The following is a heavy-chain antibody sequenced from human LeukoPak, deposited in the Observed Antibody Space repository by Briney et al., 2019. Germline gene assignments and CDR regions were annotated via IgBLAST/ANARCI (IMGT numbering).Heavy chain of an antibody. D-gene: IGHD1-26*01. CDR2: ISSSGSTI. V-gene: IGHV3-11*04. Sequence: SGGSLRLSCAASGFTFSDYYMSWIRQAPGKGLEWVSYISSSGSTIYYADSVKGRFTISRDNAKNSLYLQMNSLRAEDTAVYYCARLGLWELPQGPYYYHYYMDVWGKGTTVTVSS. CDR3: ARLGLWELPQGPYYYHYYMDV. CDR1: GFTFSDYY. J-gene: IGHJ6*03.